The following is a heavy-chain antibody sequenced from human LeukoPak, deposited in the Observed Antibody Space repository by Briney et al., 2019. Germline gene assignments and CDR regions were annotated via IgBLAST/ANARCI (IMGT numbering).Heavy chain of an antibody. J-gene: IGHJ5*02. D-gene: IGHD3-16*01. V-gene: IGHV1-69*04. Sequence: SVKVSCKASGGTFSSYAISWVRQAPGQELEWMGRIIPILGIANYAQKFQGRVTITADKSTSTAYMELSSLRSEDTAVYYCARDWVMITFGGVNPWFDPWGQGTLVTVSS. CDR2: IIPILGIA. CDR3: ARDWVMITFGGVNPWFDP. CDR1: GGTFSSYA.